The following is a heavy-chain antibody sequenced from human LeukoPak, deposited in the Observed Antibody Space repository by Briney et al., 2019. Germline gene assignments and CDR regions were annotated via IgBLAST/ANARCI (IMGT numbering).Heavy chain of an antibody. Sequence: ASVKVSCKASGYTFTSYGISWVRQAPGQGREWMGWISAYNGNTNYAQKLQGRVTMTTDTSTSTAYMELRSLRSDDTAVCYCARVPPYSSGWYLNGMDVWGQGTTVTVSS. D-gene: IGHD6-19*01. J-gene: IGHJ6*02. V-gene: IGHV1-18*01. CDR1: GYTFTSYG. CDR2: ISAYNGNT. CDR3: ARVPPYSSGWYLNGMDV.